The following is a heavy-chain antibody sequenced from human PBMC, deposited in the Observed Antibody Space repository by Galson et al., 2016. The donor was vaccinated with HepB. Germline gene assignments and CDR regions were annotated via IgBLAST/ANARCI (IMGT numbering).Heavy chain of an antibody. D-gene: IGHD1-26*01. V-gene: IGHV3-23*01. J-gene: IGHJ4*02. CDR2: ISNSGGIT. CDR3: AKDRWELLRGFDY. CDR1: GFTFSTYA. Sequence: SLRLSCAASGFTFSTYAMGWVRQAPGKGLEWVSAISNSGGITYYADSVKGRFTISRDNSKDTLYLQMNSLRVEDTAVYYCAKDRWELLRGFDYWGQGTLVTVSS.